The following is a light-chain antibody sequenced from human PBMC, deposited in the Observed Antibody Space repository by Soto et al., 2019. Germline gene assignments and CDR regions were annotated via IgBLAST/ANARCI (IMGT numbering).Light chain of an antibody. J-gene: IGLJ1*01. CDR3: TSYAGGNNV. Sequence: QPALTQPPSASGSPGQSVTISCTGTSSDVGGYNFVSWYQQHPGKVPKLMVYEVNQRPSGVPDRFSGSKSGNTASLTVSGLQADDEADYYCTSYAGGNNVFGTGTKLTVL. CDR2: EVN. CDR1: SSDVGGYNF. V-gene: IGLV2-8*01.